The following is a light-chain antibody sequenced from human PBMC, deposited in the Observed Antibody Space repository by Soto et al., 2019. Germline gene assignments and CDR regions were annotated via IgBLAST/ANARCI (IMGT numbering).Light chain of an antibody. CDR3: QQYNSYST. V-gene: IGKV1-5*03. CDR1: QSISSW. CDR2: KAS. Sequence: DIQMTQSPSTLSASVGDRVTITFRASQSISSWLAWYQQKPGKAPKLLIYKASSLESGVPSRFSGSGSGTEFTITISSLQPDDFATYYCQQYNSYSTFGQGTKVDI. J-gene: IGKJ1*01.